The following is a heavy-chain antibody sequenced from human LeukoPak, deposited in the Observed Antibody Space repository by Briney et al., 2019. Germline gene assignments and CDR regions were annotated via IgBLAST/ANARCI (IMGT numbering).Heavy chain of an antibody. CDR3: ASPSSGQSFDI. D-gene: IGHD6-19*01. Sequence: PGGSLRLSCEASGFTFSDYYMSWIRQAPGKGLEWVSYISGSSHYTNYADSVKGRFTISRDNSKNTLYLQMHSLRAEDTAVYYCASPSSGQSFDIWGQGTMVTVSS. CDR2: ISGSSHYT. V-gene: IGHV3-11*03. CDR1: GFTFSDYY. J-gene: IGHJ3*02.